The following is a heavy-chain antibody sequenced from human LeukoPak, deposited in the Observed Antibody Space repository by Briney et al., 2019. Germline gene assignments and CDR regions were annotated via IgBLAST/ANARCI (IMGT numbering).Heavy chain of an antibody. Sequence: ASVKVSCKASGYTFTGYYMHWVRQAPGQGLEWMGWINPNSGVTYYEQNFQGRVTMTRDTSISTAYMELRSLRSDDTAVYYCARVGRREMYYDFWSGYYWDYWGQGTPVTVSS. J-gene: IGHJ4*02. CDR1: GYTFTGYY. CDR3: ARVGRREMYYDFWSGYYWDY. V-gene: IGHV1-2*02. CDR2: INPNSGVT. D-gene: IGHD3-3*01.